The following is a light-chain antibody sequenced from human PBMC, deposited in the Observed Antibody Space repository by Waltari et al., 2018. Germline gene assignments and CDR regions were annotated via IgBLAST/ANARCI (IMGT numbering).Light chain of an antibody. J-gene: IGKJ2*03. CDR3: QHNYGTPHS. CDR1: ENVNNY. CDR2: KAS. V-gene: IGKV1-39*01. Sequence: DIQMTQSPSSLSASVRDRVTITCRASENVNNYLNWYQQKPGKAPKLLIYKASTLQSGVPSRFSGSGSGTDYTFTISSLQSEDVATYYCQHNYGTPHSFGQGTKVEIK.